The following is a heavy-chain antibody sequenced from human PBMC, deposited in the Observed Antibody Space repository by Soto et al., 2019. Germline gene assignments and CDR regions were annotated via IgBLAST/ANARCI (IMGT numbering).Heavy chain of an antibody. V-gene: IGHV3-30*18. Sequence: QVQLVESGGGVVQPGRSLRLSCAASGFTFSSYGMHWVRQAPGKGLEWVAVISYDGSNKYYADSVKGRFTISRDNSKNTLYLQMNSLRAEDTAVYYCAKAARYDRSGYYPDYWGQGTLVTVSS. D-gene: IGHD3-22*01. CDR2: ISYDGSNK. J-gene: IGHJ4*02. CDR3: AKAARYDRSGYYPDY. CDR1: GFTFSSYG.